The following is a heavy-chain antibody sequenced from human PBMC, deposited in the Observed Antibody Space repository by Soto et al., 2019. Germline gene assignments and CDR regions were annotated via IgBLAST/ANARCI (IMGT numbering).Heavy chain of an antibody. CDR2: INQDGSEK. CDR1: GFTFSTYW. Sequence: GALRLSCAASGFTFSTYWMDWVRQTPGKGLEWVANINQDGSEKNYVDSVKGRFTIYRDNAKNSLYLQMSSLTAEDSALYYCSRSLDSWGQGTLVTVSS. CDR3: SRSLDS. V-gene: IGHV3-7*01. J-gene: IGHJ4*02.